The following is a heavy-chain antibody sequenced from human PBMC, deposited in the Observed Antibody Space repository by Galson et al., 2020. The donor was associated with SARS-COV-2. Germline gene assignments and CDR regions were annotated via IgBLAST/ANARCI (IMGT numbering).Heavy chain of an antibody. CDR1: GYTFGNSG. Sequence: ASVKVSCKASGYTFGNSGISWARQAPGQGLEWMGWISTWNGNTNYVQKFQGRVTMTTDTSTNTAYMELRSLRSDDTAVYYCARGDYWDWFDPWGQGTLVTVSS. J-gene: IGHJ5*02. CDR2: ISTWNGNT. CDR3: ARGDYWDWFDP. D-gene: IGHD4-17*01. V-gene: IGHV1-18*01.